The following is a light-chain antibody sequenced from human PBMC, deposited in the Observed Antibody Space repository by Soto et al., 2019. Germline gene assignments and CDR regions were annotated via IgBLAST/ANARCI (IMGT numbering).Light chain of an antibody. CDR3: SSYTGSSTLGVV. CDR1: SSDVGGYNY. Sequence: QSALTQPASVSGSPGQSITISCTGTSSDVGGYNYVSWYQQHPGKAPKLMVYDVSTRPSGVSNRFSGSKSGNTASLTISGLQAEDEADYYCSSYTGSSTLGVVFGGGTQLTVL. V-gene: IGLV2-14*01. CDR2: DVS. J-gene: IGLJ2*01.